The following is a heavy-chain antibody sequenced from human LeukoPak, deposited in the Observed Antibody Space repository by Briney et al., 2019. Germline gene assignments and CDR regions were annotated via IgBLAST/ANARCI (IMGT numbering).Heavy chain of an antibody. J-gene: IGHJ4*02. D-gene: IGHD3-22*01. Sequence: PSETLSLTCAVSGASISGSGYYWGWIRQPPGKGLEWIGNIYSSGSTYYNASLQSRVTISIDTSKNQFSLKLSSVTAADTAVYYCASKDSSGYYFDYWGQGTLVTVSS. CDR2: IYSSGST. CDR3: ASKDSSGYYFDY. CDR1: GASISGSGYY. V-gene: IGHV4-39*01.